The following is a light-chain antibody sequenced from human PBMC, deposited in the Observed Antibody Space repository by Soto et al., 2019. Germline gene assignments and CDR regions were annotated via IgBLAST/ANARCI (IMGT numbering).Light chain of an antibody. V-gene: IGKV2D-29*02. CDR2: DAS. CDR3: QQYNSYSLPT. Sequence: DVVMTQTPLSLSVTPGQPASISCKSSQSLLHITGETFLFWYLQKPGQSPQLLIYDASNLESGVPSRFSGSGSGTDFTLTISSLQPDDFATYYCQQYNSYSLPTFGQGTRLEIK. J-gene: IGKJ5*01. CDR1: QSLLHITGETF.